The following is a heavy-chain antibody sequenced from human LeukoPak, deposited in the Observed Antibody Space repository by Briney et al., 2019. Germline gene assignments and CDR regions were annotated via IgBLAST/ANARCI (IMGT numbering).Heavy chain of an antibody. CDR3: ARDYRNGYCSGGSCYTPVAFDI. CDR1: GYTFTGYY. J-gene: IGHJ3*02. Sequence: ASVKVSCKAAGYTFTGYYMHWVRQPPGQGLELMGLINPNSGGTNYAQKFQGRVTMPRDTSISTAYMELSRLRSDDTAVYYCARDYRNGYCSGGSCYTPVAFDIWGQGTMVTVSS. V-gene: IGHV1-2*02. CDR2: INPNSGGT. D-gene: IGHD2-15*01.